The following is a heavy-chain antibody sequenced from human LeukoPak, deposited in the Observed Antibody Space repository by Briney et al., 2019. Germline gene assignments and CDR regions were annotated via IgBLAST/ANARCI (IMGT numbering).Heavy chain of an antibody. CDR3: ASTDVVWYYYGSGSYPSWFGP. CDR1: GFTFSSYW. CDR2: IKQDGSEK. D-gene: IGHD3-10*01. Sequence: GGSLRLSCAASGFTFSSYWMSWVRQAPGKGLEWVANIKQDGSEKYYVDSVKGRFTISRDNAKNSLYLQMNSLRAEDTAVYYCASTDVVWYYYGSGSYPSWFGPWGQGTLVTVSS. V-gene: IGHV3-7*01. J-gene: IGHJ5*02.